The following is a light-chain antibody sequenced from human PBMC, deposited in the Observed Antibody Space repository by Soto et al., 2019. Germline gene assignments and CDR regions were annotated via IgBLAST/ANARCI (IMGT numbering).Light chain of an antibody. CDR3: QQYNTYPLT. Sequence: DIQMTQSPSTLSASVGDRVTITCRASQSISTWLAWYQQKPGKAPKLLIYKASSLEGGVPSRFGGSGSGTLFNITISSLHPDDFATYYCQQYNTYPLTFGGWTTVDIK. CDR1: QSISTW. CDR2: KAS. V-gene: IGKV1-5*03. J-gene: IGKJ4*01.